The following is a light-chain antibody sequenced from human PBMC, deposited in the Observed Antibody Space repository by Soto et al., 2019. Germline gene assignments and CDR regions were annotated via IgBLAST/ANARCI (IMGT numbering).Light chain of an antibody. Sequence: DIQMTQSPSSLSASVGDRVTISCRASQSISKYLNWYQHKPGKAPNLLIYAASHLRSGVPTRFSGSGTGTSFTHTISSLQHEDFATYYCQQSYSNPGTFGRGTKVELK. J-gene: IGKJ1*01. CDR3: QQSYSNPGT. V-gene: IGKV1-39*01. CDR2: AAS. CDR1: QSISKY.